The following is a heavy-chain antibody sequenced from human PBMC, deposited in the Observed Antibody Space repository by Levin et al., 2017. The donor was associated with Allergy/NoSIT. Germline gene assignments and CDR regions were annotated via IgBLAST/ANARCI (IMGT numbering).Heavy chain of an antibody. D-gene: IGHD6-13*01. J-gene: IGHJ4*02. Sequence: QSGGSLRLSCAASGFTFSSYAMSWVRQAPGKGLEWVSAISGSGGSTYYADSVKGRFTISRDNSKNTLYLQMNSLRAEDTAVYYCAKTAGYSSSWLLWGVDYWGQGTLVTVSS. V-gene: IGHV3-23*01. CDR1: GFTFSSYA. CDR2: ISGSGGST. CDR3: AKTAGYSSSWLLWGVDY.